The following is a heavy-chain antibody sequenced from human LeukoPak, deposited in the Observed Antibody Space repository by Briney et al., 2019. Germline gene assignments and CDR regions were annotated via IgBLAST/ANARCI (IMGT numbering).Heavy chain of an antibody. D-gene: IGHD2-15*01. CDR2: ISYSGSS. CDR1: GGSVSSVAYY. CDR3: ARESAAGHYFIDA. J-gene: IGHJ6*03. Sequence: SQTLSLTCTVSGGSVSSVAYYWNWIRHLPGKGLEWIGYISYSGSSEFNPSLESRVTLSVDKSKNQFSLNLASVTAADTAMYYCARESAAGHYFIDAWGKGTTVTVS. V-gene: IGHV4-31*03.